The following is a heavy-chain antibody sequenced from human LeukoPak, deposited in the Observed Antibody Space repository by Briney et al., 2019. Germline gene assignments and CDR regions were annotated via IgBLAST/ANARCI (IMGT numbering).Heavy chain of an antibody. D-gene: IGHD3-10*01. J-gene: IGHJ5*02. CDR1: GYTFTGYY. CDR3: ARAVMVRGVIQEYLSWFDP. Sequence: ASVKVSCKASGYTFTGYYMHWVRQAPGQGLEWMGWINPNSGGTNCAQKFQGRVTMTRDTSISTAYMELSRLRSDDTAVYYCARAVMVRGVIQEYLSWFDPWGQGTLVTVSS. V-gene: IGHV1-2*02. CDR2: INPNSGGT.